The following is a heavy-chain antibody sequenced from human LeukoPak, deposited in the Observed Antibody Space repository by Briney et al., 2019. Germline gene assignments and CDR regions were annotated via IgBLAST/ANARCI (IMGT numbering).Heavy chain of an antibody. Sequence: XSCAXSGFPFSSYAMGWVRQAPRKGLEWVSGITASSGGTYYADSVKGRFTISRDNSKNTLYLQINRLRAEDTAIYFCAKIRFYYDSSFDYWYFDLWGRGTLVTVSS. CDR2: ITASSGGT. V-gene: IGHV3-23*01. D-gene: IGHD3-22*01. J-gene: IGHJ2*01. CDR1: GFPFSSYA. CDR3: AKIRFYYDSSFDYWYFDL.